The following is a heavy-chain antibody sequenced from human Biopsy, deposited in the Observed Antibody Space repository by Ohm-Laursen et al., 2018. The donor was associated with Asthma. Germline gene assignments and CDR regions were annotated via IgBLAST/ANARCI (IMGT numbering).Heavy chain of an antibody. CDR2: IIPIFDTP. D-gene: IGHD4-11*01. CDR1: GGTLSSHA. Sequence: SVKVSCNASGGTLSSHAISWVRQAPGQGLEWMGGIIPIFDTPIYAQKFQGRVTITADESTSTASMELSSLRSEDTAVYYCASSGGNYGYYGMDVWGQGTTVTVSS. CDR3: ASSGGNYGYYGMDV. J-gene: IGHJ6*02. V-gene: IGHV1-69*13.